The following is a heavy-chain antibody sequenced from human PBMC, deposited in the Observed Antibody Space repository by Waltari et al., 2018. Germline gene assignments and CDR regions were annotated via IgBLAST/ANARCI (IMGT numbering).Heavy chain of an antibody. CDR1: GSPFTAYY. D-gene: IGHD1-1*01. Sequence: QVQLVQSGAEVKEPGASVKVPCKTSGSPFTAYYLPWGRQAPGKGLEWMAWINANTGDSKSAQTFQGRVTVTRDTSITTAYLELSGLRSDDTALYYCARETLPGNKIIDYWGQGTLVTVSS. CDR3: ARETLPGNKIIDY. J-gene: IGHJ4*02. V-gene: IGHV1-2*02. CDR2: INANTGDS.